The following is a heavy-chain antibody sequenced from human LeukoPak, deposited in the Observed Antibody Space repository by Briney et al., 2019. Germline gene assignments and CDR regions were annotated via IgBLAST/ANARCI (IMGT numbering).Heavy chain of an antibody. J-gene: IGHJ4*02. Sequence: PGGSLRLSCAASGFTFSSYSMNWVRQAPGKGLEWVSYISSSSSTIYYADSVKGRFTISRDNAKNSLYLQMNSLRAEDTAVYYCARESVPYYDSSGLDYWGQGTLVTVSS. V-gene: IGHV3-48*04. CDR3: ARESVPYYDSSGLDY. CDR2: ISSSSSTI. CDR1: GFTFSSYS. D-gene: IGHD3-22*01.